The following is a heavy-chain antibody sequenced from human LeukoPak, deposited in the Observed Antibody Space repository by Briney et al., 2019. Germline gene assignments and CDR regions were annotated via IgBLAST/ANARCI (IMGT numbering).Heavy chain of an antibody. CDR2: INHSGST. J-gene: IGHJ4*02. Sequence: SETLSLTCAVYGGSFSGYYWSWIRQPPGKGLEWIGEINHSGSTNYNPSLKSRVTILVDTSKNQFSLKLSSVTAADTAVYYCARVRDFWSGPHLDYWGQGTLVTVSS. D-gene: IGHD3-3*01. CDR1: GGSFSGYY. V-gene: IGHV4-34*01. CDR3: ARVRDFWSGPHLDY.